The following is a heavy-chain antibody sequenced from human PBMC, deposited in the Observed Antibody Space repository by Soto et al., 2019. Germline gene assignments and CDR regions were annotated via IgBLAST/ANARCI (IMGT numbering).Heavy chain of an antibody. D-gene: IGHD5-12*01. CDR2: ILPIFKTP. CDR1: GDTLNNYA. J-gene: IGHJ4*02. CDR3: ATLASGGYFFQY. Sequence: QVQLVQSGAEVKKPGSSVKVSCKASGDTLNNYAINWVRQAPGQGLEWMGGILPIFKTPTYAQKFQGRVTIAAAESTSTAYMEVSSLRSDDTAVYFCATLASGGYFFQYWGQGTLVTVSS. V-gene: IGHV1-69*01.